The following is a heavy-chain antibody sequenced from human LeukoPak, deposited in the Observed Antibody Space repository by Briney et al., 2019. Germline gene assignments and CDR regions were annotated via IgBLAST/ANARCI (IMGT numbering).Heavy chain of an antibody. J-gene: IGHJ4*02. CDR1: GFTFSSYA. D-gene: IGHD6-13*01. CDR2: ISGSGGST. CDR3: AKDRHSSSWYVGPSFDY. V-gene: IGHV3-23*01. Sequence: PGGSLRLSCAASGFTFSSYAMSWVRQAPGKGLEWVSAISGSGGSTYYADSVKGRFTISRDNSKNTLYLQMNSLRAEDTAVYYCAKDRHSSSWYVGPSFDYWGQGTLVTVSS.